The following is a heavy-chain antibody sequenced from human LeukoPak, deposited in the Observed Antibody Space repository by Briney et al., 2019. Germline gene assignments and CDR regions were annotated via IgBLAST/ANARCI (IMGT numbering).Heavy chain of an antibody. Sequence: PSETLSLTCTVSGGYISSYYWSWIRQPPGKGLEWIGYIYYSGSTNYNPSLKSRVTISVDTSKNQFSLKLSSVTAADTAVYHCAGSPIRLGEFSSPFDYWGQGTLVTVSS. D-gene: IGHD3-16*01. CDR2: IYYSGST. V-gene: IGHV4-59*01. CDR1: GGYISSYY. J-gene: IGHJ4*02. CDR3: AGSPIRLGEFSSPFDY.